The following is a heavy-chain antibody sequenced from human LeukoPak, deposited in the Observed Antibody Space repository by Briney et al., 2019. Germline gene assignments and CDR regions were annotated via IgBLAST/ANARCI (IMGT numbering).Heavy chain of an antibody. D-gene: IGHD1-14*01. Sequence: GASVKVSCKASGYTFTSYYMHRVRQAPGQGLEWMGIINPSGGSTSYAQKFQGRVTMTRDMSTSTVYMELSSLRSEDTAVYYCARDADTGNFDYWGQGTLVTVSS. J-gene: IGHJ4*02. CDR2: INPSGGST. CDR3: ARDADTGNFDY. CDR1: GYTFTSYY. V-gene: IGHV1-46*01.